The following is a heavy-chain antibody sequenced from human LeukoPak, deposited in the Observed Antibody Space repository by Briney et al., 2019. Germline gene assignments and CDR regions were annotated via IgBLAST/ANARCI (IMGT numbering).Heavy chain of an antibody. CDR2: MHRDGST. Sequence: GGSLRLSCAASGFSVSSNYMSWVRQPPGKGLEWVSVMHRDGSTYYADSVKGGFTISRNNLKTTLSLQMDSLRGEDTAVYYCARDQVLRGSYRTYYYGMDVWGKGTTVTVSS. J-gene: IGHJ6*04. CDR1: GFSVSSNY. D-gene: IGHD3-16*01. CDR3: ARDQVLRGSYRTYYYGMDV. V-gene: IGHV3-53*01.